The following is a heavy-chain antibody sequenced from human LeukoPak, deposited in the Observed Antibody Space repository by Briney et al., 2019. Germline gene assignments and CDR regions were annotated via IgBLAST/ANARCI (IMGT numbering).Heavy chain of an antibody. D-gene: IGHD3-22*01. CDR1: GFSLRKSD. CDR3: AKADSSGYYYYYYGMDV. Sequence: GGSLRLSCAARGFSLRKSDMFWVRQGTGKGLEWVSTLSVAADSYHPGSVKGRFTISRDNSKNTLYLQMNSLRAEDTAVYYCAKADSSGYYYYYYGMDVWGQGTTVTVSS. V-gene: IGHV3-13*01. CDR2: LSVAADS. J-gene: IGHJ6*02.